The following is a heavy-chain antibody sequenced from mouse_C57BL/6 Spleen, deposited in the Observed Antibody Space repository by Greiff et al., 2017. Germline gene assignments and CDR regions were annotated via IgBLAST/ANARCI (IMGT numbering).Heavy chain of an antibody. CDR1: GYAFSSYW. V-gene: IGHV1-80*01. CDR2: IYPGDGDT. CDR3: SSFYDYAMDY. Sequence: VQLQESGAELVKPGASVKISCKASGYAFSSYWMNWVKQRPGKGLEWIGQIYPGDGDTNYNGKFKGKATLTADKSSSTAYMQLSSLTSEDSAVYFCSSFYDYAMDYWGQGTSVTVSS. D-gene: IGHD2-3*01. J-gene: IGHJ4*01.